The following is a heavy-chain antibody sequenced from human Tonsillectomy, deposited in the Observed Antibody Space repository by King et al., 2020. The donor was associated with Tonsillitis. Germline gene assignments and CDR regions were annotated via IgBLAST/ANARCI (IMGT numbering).Heavy chain of an antibody. Sequence: VQLVESGGGLVQPGGSLRLSCTASGLSFNRYWMGWVRQAPGKGLEWGANIKQDSWGKYYVESVKGRFTISRENAKKSLYLEMKSLRAEDTAVYYCAGHGDYCFDYCGQGTLVTVSS. V-gene: IGHV3-7*03. J-gene: IGHJ4*02. CDR2: IKQDSWGK. CDR3: AGHGDYCFDY. CDR1: GLSFNRYW. D-gene: IGHD2-21*01.